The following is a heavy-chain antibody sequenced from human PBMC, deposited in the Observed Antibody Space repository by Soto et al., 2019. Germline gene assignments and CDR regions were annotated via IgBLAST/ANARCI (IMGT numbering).Heavy chain of an antibody. CDR1: GYPFTDLY. CDR2: IDPRSGAS. CDR3: ARDHYGPLDY. D-gene: IGHD3-10*01. J-gene: IGHJ4*02. V-gene: IGHV1-2*02. Sequence: ASVKVSCKPSGYPFTDLYIHWVRQAPGLGLEWMGWIDPRSGASRKTQRFQGRFTMTRDTSTNTVYMELSSLRSDDTAVYFCARDHYGPLDYWGQGPLVTVSS.